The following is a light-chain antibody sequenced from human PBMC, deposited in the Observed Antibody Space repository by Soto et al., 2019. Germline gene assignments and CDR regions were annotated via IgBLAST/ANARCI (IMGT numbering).Light chain of an antibody. CDR3: QQYYSYQIT. CDR1: QSIVIF. J-gene: IGKJ5*01. V-gene: IGKV1-39*01. Sequence: DIQMTQSPSSLSASVGDRVTITCRPSQSIVIFLSWYQQKPGKAPKLLIYAASTLQSGVPSRFSGSGSGTDFTLTISCLQSEDFATYYCQQYYSYQITFGQGTRLEI. CDR2: AAS.